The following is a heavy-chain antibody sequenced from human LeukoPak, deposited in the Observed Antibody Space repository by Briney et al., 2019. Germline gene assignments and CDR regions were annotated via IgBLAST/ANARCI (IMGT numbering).Heavy chain of an antibody. J-gene: IGHJ4*02. V-gene: IGHV1-24*01. D-gene: IGHD3-9*01. CDR1: GYTLTELS. Sequence: GASVKVSCKVSGYTLTELSMHSVRQAPGKGLEWMGGFDPEDGETIYAQKFQGRVTITRDTSASTAYMELSSLRSEDTAVYYCARPTILDNRAFDYWGQGTLVTVSS. CDR2: FDPEDGET. CDR3: ARPTILDNRAFDY.